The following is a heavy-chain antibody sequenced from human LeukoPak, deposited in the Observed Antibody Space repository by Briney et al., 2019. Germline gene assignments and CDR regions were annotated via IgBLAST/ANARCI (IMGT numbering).Heavy chain of an antibody. CDR1: GFTFSSSW. V-gene: IGHV3-7*01. Sequence: PGGSPRLSCGASGFTFSSSWMSWVRQAPGKGLEWVANIKKDGSEKYYVDSVKGRFTISRDNSKSSVDLQMDSLRVEDTAVYYCVRISTSVAGGDYWGQGTLVTVSS. CDR2: IKKDGSEK. CDR3: VRISTSVAGGDY. J-gene: IGHJ4*02. D-gene: IGHD6-19*01.